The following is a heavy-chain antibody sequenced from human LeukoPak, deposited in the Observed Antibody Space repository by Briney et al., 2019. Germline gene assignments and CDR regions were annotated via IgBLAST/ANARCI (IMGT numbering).Heavy chain of an antibody. CDR1: GSTFSSYA. Sequence: GGSLRLSCAASGSTFSSYAMSWVRQAPGKGLEWVSAISGSGGSTYYADSVKGRFTISRDNSKNTLYLQMNSLRAEDTAVYYCARATTVTTSPLNYFDYWGQGTLVTVSS. D-gene: IGHD4-17*01. V-gene: IGHV3-23*01. CDR3: ARATTVTTSPLNYFDY. CDR2: ISGSGGST. J-gene: IGHJ4*02.